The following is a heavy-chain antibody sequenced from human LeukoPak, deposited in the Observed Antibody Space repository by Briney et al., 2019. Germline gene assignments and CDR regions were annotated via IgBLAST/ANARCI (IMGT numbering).Heavy chain of an antibody. D-gene: IGHD3-22*01. CDR1: GYTFNNYN. V-gene: IGHV1-46*02. J-gene: IGHJ5*02. Sequence: ASVKVSCKPSGYTFNNYNMHWVRQAPGQGLEWMGIINPSGGSTSNAQKFQGRVTMTRDTSTSTVYMELSSLRSEDTAVYYCARAYYDSSGYYPLSDHWGQGTLVTVSS. CDR3: ARAYYDSSGYYPLSDH. CDR2: INPSGGST.